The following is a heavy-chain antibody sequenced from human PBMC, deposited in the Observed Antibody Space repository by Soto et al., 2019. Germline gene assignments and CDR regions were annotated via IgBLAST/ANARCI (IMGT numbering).Heavy chain of an antibody. Sequence: SETLSLTCVVYGGSFSGYYWSWIRQSPGKGLEWIGGINHRGSTNYNPSLESRVTISVDTSKNQFSLKLPSVTAADTAMYYCARDGFCTSSTCRVGNWFDPWGQGTLVTVSS. V-gene: IGHV4-34*01. J-gene: IGHJ5*02. CDR2: INHRGST. CDR3: ARDGFCTSSTCRVGNWFDP. CDR1: GGSFSGYY. D-gene: IGHD2-2*01.